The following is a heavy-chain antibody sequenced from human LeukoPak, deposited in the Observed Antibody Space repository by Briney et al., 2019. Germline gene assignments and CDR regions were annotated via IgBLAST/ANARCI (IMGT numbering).Heavy chain of an antibody. Sequence: GGSLRLSCAASGFTFSSYAMSWVRQAPGKGLEWVSYISSSGSTIYYADSVKGRFTISWDNAKNSLYLQMNSLRAEDTAVYYCAGGVGASYYYMDVWGKGTTVTVSS. CDR1: GFTFSSYA. J-gene: IGHJ6*03. CDR3: AGGVGASYYYMDV. CDR2: ISSSGSTI. V-gene: IGHV3-48*04. D-gene: IGHD1-26*01.